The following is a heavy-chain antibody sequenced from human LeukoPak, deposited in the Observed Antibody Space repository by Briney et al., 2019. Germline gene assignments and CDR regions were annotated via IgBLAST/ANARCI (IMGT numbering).Heavy chain of an antibody. J-gene: IGHJ4*02. V-gene: IGHV4-39*01. D-gene: IGHD6-13*01. CDR1: GGSISSSSYY. CDR3: AGLTYSSSWYGDY. Sequence: PSETLSLTCTVSGGSISSSSYYWGWIRQPPGKGLEWIGSIYYSGSTYYNPSLKSRLTISVDTSKNQFSLKLSSVTAADTAVYYCAGLTYSSSWYGDYWGQGTLVTVSS. CDR2: IYYSGST.